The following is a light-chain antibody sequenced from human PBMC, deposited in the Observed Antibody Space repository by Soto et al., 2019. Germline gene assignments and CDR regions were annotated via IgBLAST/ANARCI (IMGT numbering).Light chain of an antibody. CDR3: QQSYGTPII. J-gene: IGKJ5*01. CDR1: QSISNY. CDR2: AAS. Sequence: DIQMTQSPFSLSAPVGDRVTITCRASQSISNYLNWYQQKQGKAPKLLIYAASTLQSGVPSSFSGSGSGTDFTLTISSLQPEDSATYYCQQSYGTPIIVGQGTRLDIK. V-gene: IGKV1-39*01.